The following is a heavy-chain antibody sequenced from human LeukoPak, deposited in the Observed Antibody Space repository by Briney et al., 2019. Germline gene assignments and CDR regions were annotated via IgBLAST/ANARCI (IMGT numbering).Heavy chain of an antibody. CDR1: GGSISSGDYY. CDR3: ATLDSSGAVSYAFDI. D-gene: IGHD3-22*01. J-gene: IGHJ3*02. CDR2: IYYSGST. Sequence: PSQTLSLTCTVSGGSISSGDYYWSWIHQPPGKGLEWIGYIYYSGSTYYNPSLKSRVTISVDTSKNQFSLKLSSVTAADTAVYYCATLDSSGAVSYAFDIWGQGTMVTVSS. V-gene: IGHV4-30-4*01.